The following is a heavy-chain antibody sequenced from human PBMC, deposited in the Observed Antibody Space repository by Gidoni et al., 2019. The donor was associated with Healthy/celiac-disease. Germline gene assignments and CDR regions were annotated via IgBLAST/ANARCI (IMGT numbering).Heavy chain of an antibody. CDR2: ISGSGGST. J-gene: IGHJ5*02. V-gene: IGHV3-23*01. D-gene: IGHD6-19*01. CDR1: GFTFSSYA. Sequence: EVQLLESGGGLVQPGGSLRLSCAASGFTFSSYAMSWVRKAPGKGLEWVSSISGSGGSTYYADSVKGRFTISRDNSKNTLYLQMNSLRAEDTAVYYCAKGSATFKAVAPFDPWGQGTLVTVSS. CDR3: AKGSATFKAVAPFDP.